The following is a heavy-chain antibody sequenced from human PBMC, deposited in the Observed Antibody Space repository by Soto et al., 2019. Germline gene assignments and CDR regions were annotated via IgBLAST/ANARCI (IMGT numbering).Heavy chain of an antibody. CDR2: ITRDGATT. Sequence: GCSLRLSFAASGFTFDDDAMHLFLEGPVKGLEWVSLITRDGATTYYADSVKGRFTISRDNSKNSLYLQMNSLRPDDTAFYYCAKDGGYSDSWFGYSDYWGQGTLVTVSS. J-gene: IGHJ4*02. D-gene: IGHD6-13*01. CDR1: GFTFDDDA. CDR3: AKDGGYSDSWFGYSDY. V-gene: IGHV3-43D*04.